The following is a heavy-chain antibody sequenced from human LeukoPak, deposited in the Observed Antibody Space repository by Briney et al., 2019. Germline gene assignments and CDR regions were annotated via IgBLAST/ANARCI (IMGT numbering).Heavy chain of an antibody. D-gene: IGHD3-3*01. V-gene: IGHV1-8*03. Sequence: ASVKVSCKASGYTFTSYDINWVRQATGQGLEWMGWMNPNSGNTGYAQKCQGRVTITRNTSISTAYMELSSLRSEDTAVYYCARGNVLRFLEWLFSAFDIWGQGTMVTVSS. CDR3: ARGNVLRFLEWLFSAFDI. CDR2: MNPNSGNT. J-gene: IGHJ3*02. CDR1: GYTFTSYD.